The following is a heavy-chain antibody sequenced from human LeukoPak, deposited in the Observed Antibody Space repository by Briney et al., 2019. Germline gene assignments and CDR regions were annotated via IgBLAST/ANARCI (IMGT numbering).Heavy chain of an antibody. CDR2: INHSGST. J-gene: IGHJ4*02. CDR3: ARGRFRSSLGY. CDR1: GGSFSGYY. Sequence: SETLSLTCAVYGGSFSGYYWSWIRQPPGKGPEWIGEINHSGSTNYNPSLKSRVTISVDTSKNQFSLKLSSVTAADTAVYYCARGRFRSSLGYWGQGTLVTVSS. V-gene: IGHV4-34*01. D-gene: IGHD6-19*01.